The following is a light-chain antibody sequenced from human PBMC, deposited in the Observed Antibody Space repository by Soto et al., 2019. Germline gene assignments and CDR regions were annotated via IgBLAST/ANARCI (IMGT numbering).Light chain of an antibody. Sequence: QSALTQPRSVSGSPGQSVTISCTGTSSDVGGYNYVSWYQQHPGKAPKLMIYDVSKRPSGVPDRFSGSKSGNTASLTISGLQAEDEADYYCCSYSPSTTVVFGGGTKLTVL. CDR1: SSDVGGYNY. J-gene: IGLJ3*02. V-gene: IGLV2-11*01. CDR2: DVS. CDR3: CSYSPSTTVV.